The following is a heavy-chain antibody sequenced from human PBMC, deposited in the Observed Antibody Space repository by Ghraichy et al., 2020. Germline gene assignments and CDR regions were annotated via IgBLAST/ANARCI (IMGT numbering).Heavy chain of an antibody. D-gene: IGHD3-3*01. CDR2: IFHTGHA. Sequence: EPLSLTCTVSGGSLNTYYWNWIRQSPGKGLEWLGFIFHTGHAKYNPSLQGRVAMSVDASKNQFSLKLSSVTAADTAVYFCSRDDFGKKLGMDVWGKGTTVTVSS. CDR3: SRDDFGKKLGMDV. J-gene: IGHJ6*03. CDR1: GGSLNTYY. V-gene: IGHV4-59*01.